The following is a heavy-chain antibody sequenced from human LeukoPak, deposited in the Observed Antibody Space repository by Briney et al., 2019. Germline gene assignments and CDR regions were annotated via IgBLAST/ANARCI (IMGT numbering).Heavy chain of an antibody. V-gene: IGHV1-2*02. CDR2: INPNSGGT. CDR1: GYTFTGYY. CDR3: ARGPMYSSSSVDYFDY. D-gene: IGHD6-6*01. Sequence: ASVKVSCKASGYTFTGYYMHWVRQAPGQGLEWMGWINPNSGGTNYGQKFQGRVTMTRDTSISTAYMELSRLRSDDTAVYYCARGPMYSSSSVDYFDYWGQGTLVTVSS. J-gene: IGHJ4*02.